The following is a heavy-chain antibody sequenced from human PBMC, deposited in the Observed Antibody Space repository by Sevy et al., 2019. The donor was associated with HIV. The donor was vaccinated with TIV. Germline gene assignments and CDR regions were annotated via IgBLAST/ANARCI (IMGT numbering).Heavy chain of an antibody. J-gene: IGHJ4*02. D-gene: IGHD1-1*01. V-gene: IGHV3-49*04. CDR3: TRWKGLQSIFDY. CDR1: GFTFGDYA. Sequence: GGSLRLSCTTSGFTFGDYAMNWVRQAPGKGLEWVAFLKSKADGGTVDHAASVKGTFTISRDDSTSIAYLQMNDLTTEDTGVYYCTRWKGLQSIFDYWGQGALVTVSS. CDR2: LKSKADGGTV.